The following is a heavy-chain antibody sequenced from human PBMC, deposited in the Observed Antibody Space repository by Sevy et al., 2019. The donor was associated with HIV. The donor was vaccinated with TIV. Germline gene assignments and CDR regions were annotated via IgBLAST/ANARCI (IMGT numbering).Heavy chain of an antibody. CDR1: GFTFSSYE. Sequence: GGSLRLSCAASGFTFSSYEMNWVRQAPGKGLEWVSYISQSGSTKYSDSVKGRFTIFRDNVKNSVYLQMNNLRVEDTALYYCARDLPPSATTVAHFDYWGQGTLVTVSS. CDR3: ARDLPPSATTVAHFDY. CDR2: ISQSGSTK. J-gene: IGHJ4*02. D-gene: IGHD4-17*01. V-gene: IGHV3-48*03.